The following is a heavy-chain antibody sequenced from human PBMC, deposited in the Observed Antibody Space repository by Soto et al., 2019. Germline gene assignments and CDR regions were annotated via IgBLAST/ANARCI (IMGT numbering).Heavy chain of an antibody. V-gene: IGHV4-34*01. J-gene: IGHJ6*02. CDR1: GGTFSGYY. CDR3: ARGQVGSYVYYYYYGIDV. D-gene: IGHD1-26*01. Sequence: SETLSLTCAVYGGTFSGYYWSWIRQPPGKGLEWIGEINHSGSTNYNPSLKSRVTISEDTSKNQFSLKLSSVTAADTAVYYCARGQVGSYVYYYYYGIDVWGQGTTVT. CDR2: INHSGST.